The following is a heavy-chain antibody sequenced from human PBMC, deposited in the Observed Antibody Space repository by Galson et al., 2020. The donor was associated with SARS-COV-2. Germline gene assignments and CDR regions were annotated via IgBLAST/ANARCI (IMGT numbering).Heavy chain of an antibody. D-gene: IGHD1-7*01. CDR1: GFTFPRYG. V-gene: IGHV1-18*04. CDR3: ARTDAFWNYGDY. CDR2: ISAYSGNT. J-gene: IGHJ4*02. Sequence: ASVKVSCKTSGFTFPRYGINWVRQAPGHGLEWMAWISAYSGNTEYAQNFQGRVTMTTDTPTGTAYMELRSLTSDDTAIYYCARTDAFWNYGDYWGQGTLVTVSS.